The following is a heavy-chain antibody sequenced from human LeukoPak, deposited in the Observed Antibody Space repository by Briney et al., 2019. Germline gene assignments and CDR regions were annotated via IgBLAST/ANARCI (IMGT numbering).Heavy chain of an antibody. Sequence: ASVKVSCKASGYTFTGYYIHRVRQAPGQGLEWMGWINPNSGGTNYVQKFQGRVTMTRDTSISTAYMELTRLRSDDTAVYYCARDIIPPDDAFDIWGQGTMVTVSS. J-gene: IGHJ3*02. CDR3: ARDIIPPDDAFDI. D-gene: IGHD1-14*01. V-gene: IGHV1-2*02. CDR1: GYTFTGYY. CDR2: INPNSGGT.